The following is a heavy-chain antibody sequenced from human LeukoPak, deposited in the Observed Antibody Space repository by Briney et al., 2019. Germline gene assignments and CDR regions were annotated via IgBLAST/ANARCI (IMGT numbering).Heavy chain of an antibody. CDR3: GRNLGSGSDH. J-gene: IGHJ4*02. CDR2: THYTGEN. D-gene: IGHD3-10*01. V-gene: IGHV4-59*11. CDR1: GDSISGPY. Sequence: SETLSLTCSVSGDSISGPYWNWIRQSPGRGLEWIGYTHYTGENDYNPSLKSRLTMSVDTSNNQVYLRLSSVTAADTAVYYCGRNLGSGSDHWGQGNLVTVSS.